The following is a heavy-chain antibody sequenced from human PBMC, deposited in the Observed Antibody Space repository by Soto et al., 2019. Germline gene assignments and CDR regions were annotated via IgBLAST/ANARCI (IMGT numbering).Heavy chain of an antibody. CDR1: QISFSSYW. V-gene: IGHV3-7*01. Sequence: GGSLRLSCVVSQISFSSYWMTWVRQAPGKGLECVANINQDGSEKYYEDSVKGRFTTSRDNTKNSLYLHMNSLRAEDTAVYYCAPALTCLIYWGNGTLVPVS. J-gene: IGHJ4*01. D-gene: IGHD3-10*01. CDR3: APALTCLIY. CDR2: INQDGSEK.